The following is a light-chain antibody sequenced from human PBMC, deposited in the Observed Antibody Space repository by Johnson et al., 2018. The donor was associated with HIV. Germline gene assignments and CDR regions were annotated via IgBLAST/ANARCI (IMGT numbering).Light chain of an antibody. CDR1: SSNIGNNY. V-gene: IGLV1-51*02. CDR3: GTWDSSLSAGV. J-gene: IGLJ1*01. CDR2: ENN. Sequence: SVLTQPPSVSAAPGQKVTISCSGSSSNIGNNYVSWYQQLPGTAPKLLIYENNKRPSGIPDRFSGSTSGTSATLGITGLPTGDEADYYCGTWDSSLSAGVFGTGTKVTVL.